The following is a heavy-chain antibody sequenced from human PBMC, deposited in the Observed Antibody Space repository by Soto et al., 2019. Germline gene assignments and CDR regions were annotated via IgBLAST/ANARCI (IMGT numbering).Heavy chain of an antibody. J-gene: IGHJ3*02. CDR1: GFIVSDTY. CDR3: AREPRYCRGGSCSITGDAYDI. CDR2: ISNRGDT. V-gene: IGHV3-66*01. Sequence: EVQLVESGGGLVQPGGSLRLSCTASGFIVSDTYVNWVRQAPGTGLEWVSVISNRGDTHYADSVRGRFSLSRDISDNTLHLQMNNLRVEDTAVYYCAREPRYCRGGSCSITGDAYDIWGQGTMVTVYS. D-gene: IGHD2-15*01.